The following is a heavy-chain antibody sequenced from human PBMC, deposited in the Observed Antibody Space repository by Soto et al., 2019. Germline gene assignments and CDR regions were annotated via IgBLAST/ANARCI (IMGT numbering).Heavy chain of an antibody. CDR1: GYTFTTYD. CDR2: MNPNSGNT. J-gene: IGHJ6*02. V-gene: IGHV1-8*02. D-gene: IGHD5-18*01. Sequence: QLQLVQSGAEVKKPGASVKVSCKASGYTFTTYDIHWVRQAAGQGLEWMAWMNPNSGNTATAQNFLGGVALTSSTPISTAYMALSSLSSDDAAVSFCASSRGYIYDRDGMDVWGQGTTVPVSS. CDR3: ASSRGYIYDRDGMDV.